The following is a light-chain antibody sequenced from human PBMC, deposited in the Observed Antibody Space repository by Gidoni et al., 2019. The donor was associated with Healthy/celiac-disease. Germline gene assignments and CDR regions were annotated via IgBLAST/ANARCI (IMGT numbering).Light chain of an antibody. CDR1: QGISSA. CDR3: QQFNNYPLT. Sequence: AIKLTQSPSSLSSSVGDRVTITCRASQGISSALSWYQQKPGKAPKLLIYDASSLESGVPSRFSGSGSGTDFTLTISSLQPEDVATYYCQQFNNYPLTFGGGTKVEIK. J-gene: IGKJ4*01. CDR2: DAS. V-gene: IGKV1D-13*01.